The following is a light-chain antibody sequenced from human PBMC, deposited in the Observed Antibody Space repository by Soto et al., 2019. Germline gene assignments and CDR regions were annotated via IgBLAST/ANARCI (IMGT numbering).Light chain of an antibody. CDR3: QHYNIFSRT. J-gene: IGKJ1*01. Sequence: DIKMTQSPSTLSASVGDRVSITCRASQSISNWLAWYQQKPGKAPKLLIYDASSLESGVPSRFSGSGSGTEFTLTISSLQPEDFATYYCQHYNIFSRTFGQGTKV. CDR2: DAS. V-gene: IGKV1-5*01. CDR1: QSISNW.